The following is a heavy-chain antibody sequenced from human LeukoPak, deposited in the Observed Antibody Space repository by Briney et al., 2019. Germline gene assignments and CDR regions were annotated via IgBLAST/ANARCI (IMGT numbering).Heavy chain of an antibody. Sequence: SVKVSCKASGGTFSSYAIIWVRQAPGQGLEWMGGIIPIFGTANYAQKFQGRVTITTDESTSTAYMELSSLRSEDTAVYYCARDKDYYDSSGYYSFDYWGQGTLVTVSS. D-gene: IGHD3-22*01. V-gene: IGHV1-69*05. CDR2: IIPIFGTA. J-gene: IGHJ4*02. CDR3: ARDKDYYDSSGYYSFDY. CDR1: GGTFSSYA.